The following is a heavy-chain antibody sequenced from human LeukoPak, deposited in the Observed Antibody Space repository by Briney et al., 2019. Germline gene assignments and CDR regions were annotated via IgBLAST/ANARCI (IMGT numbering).Heavy chain of an antibody. V-gene: IGHV3-21*01. CDR3: ARGQSVEMATWTFDY. D-gene: IGHD5-24*01. Sequence: PSETLSLTCAVYGGSLSGYYWSWVRQPPGKGLEWVSSISSSSSYIYYADSVKGRYTISRDNAKNSLYLQMNSLRAEDTAVYYCARGQSVEMATWTFDYWGQGTLVTVSS. J-gene: IGHJ4*02. CDR1: GGSLSGYY. CDR2: ISSSSSYI.